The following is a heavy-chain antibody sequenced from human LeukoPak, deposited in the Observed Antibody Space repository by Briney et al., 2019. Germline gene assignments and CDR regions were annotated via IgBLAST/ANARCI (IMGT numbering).Heavy chain of an antibody. CDR2: IDNAGSIT. Sequence: PGGSLRLSCAASGFTFSNYWIHWVRQAPGKGLVWVSRIDNAGSITTYADSVKGRFTISRDNAENTLYLQMNSLIVEDTAVYYCVRSAFHAGSGNYYNYWGQGTLVTVSS. J-gene: IGHJ4*02. CDR1: GFTFSNYW. V-gene: IGHV3-74*03. D-gene: IGHD3-22*01. CDR3: VRSAFHAGSGNYYNY.